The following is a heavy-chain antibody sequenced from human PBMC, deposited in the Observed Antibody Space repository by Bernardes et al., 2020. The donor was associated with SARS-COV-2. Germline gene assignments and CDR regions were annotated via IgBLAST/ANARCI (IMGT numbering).Heavy chain of an antibody. CDR1: GDSIGGYY. J-gene: IGHJ4*02. CDR2: IYYTGST. Sequence: SETLSLTCTVSGDSIGGYYWSWIRQPPGMGLEWIGFIYYTGSTNYNPSLKSRVTISVDTSKDQFSLKLSSVTAADTAVYYCARTGTTSLTDFGRFDYWGQGTLVTVSS. V-gene: IGHV4-59*01. CDR3: ARTGTTSLTDFGRFDY. D-gene: IGHD1-7*01.